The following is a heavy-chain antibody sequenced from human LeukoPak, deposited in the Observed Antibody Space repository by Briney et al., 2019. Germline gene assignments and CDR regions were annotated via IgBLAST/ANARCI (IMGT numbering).Heavy chain of an antibody. CDR2: ISGSGGST. J-gene: IGHJ4*02. V-gene: IGHV3-23*01. CDR3: AKLGWAGSYYDSSGYF. D-gene: IGHD3-22*01. CDR1: GFTFTSYA. Sequence: GGSLRLSCAASGFTFTSYAMSWVRQAPGKGLEWVSIISGSGGSTSYADSVKGRFTISRDNSKNTLYLQMSSLRAEDTAVYYCAKLGWAGSYYDSSGYFWGQGTLVTISS.